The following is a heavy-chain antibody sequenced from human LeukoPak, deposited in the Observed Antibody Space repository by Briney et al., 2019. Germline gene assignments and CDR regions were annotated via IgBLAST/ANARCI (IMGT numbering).Heavy chain of an antibody. V-gene: IGHV4-34*01. CDR2: INHSGST. D-gene: IGHD4-17*01. J-gene: IGHJ4*02. CDR3: AREADYGDYATFVY. Sequence: PSETLSLTCAVYGGSFSGYYWSWVRQPPGKGLEWIGEINHSGSTNYNPSLKSRVTILVDTSKNQFSLKLSSVTAADTAVYYCAREADYGDYATFVYWGQGTLVNVSS. CDR1: GGSFSGYY.